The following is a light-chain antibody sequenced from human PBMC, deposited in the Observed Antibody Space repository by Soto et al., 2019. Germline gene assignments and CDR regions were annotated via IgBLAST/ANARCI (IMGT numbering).Light chain of an antibody. CDR2: GAS. CDR3: QQYNNWPRT. CDR1: QSVSSN. Sequence: EIVMTQSPATLSVSPGERATLSCRASQSVSSNLAWYRQKPGQAPRLLIYGASTRATGIPARFSGSGSGTEFTLTNSSLQSEDFAVYYCQQYNNWPRTFGQGTKVEIK. J-gene: IGKJ1*01. V-gene: IGKV3-15*01.